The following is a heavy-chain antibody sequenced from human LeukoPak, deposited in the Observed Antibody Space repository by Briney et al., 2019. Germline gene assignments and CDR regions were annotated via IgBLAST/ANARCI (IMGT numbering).Heavy chain of an antibody. D-gene: IGHD6-19*01. CDR1: GGSISSSSYY. Sequence: SETLSLTCTVSGGSISSSSYYWGWIRQPPGKGLEWIGSIYYSGSTYYNPSLKSRVTISVDTSKNQFSLRLRSVTAADTAVYYCARGQARLAWFDPWGQGTPVTVSS. CDR2: IYYSGST. J-gene: IGHJ5*02. CDR3: ARGQARLAWFDP. V-gene: IGHV4-39*01.